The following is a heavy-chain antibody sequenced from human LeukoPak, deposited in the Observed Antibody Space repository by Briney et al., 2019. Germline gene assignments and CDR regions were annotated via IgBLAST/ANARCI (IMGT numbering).Heavy chain of an antibody. CDR2: INHSGST. CDR3: ARGGGAYNWFDP. J-gene: IGHJ5*02. Sequence: SETLSLTCAVYGGSFSGYYWSWIRQPPGKGLEWIGEINHSGSTNYNPSLKSRVTISVDTSKNQFSLKLSFVTAADTAVYYCARGGGAYNWFDPWGQGTLVTVSS. CDR1: GGSFSGYY. V-gene: IGHV4-34*01. D-gene: IGHD4-17*01.